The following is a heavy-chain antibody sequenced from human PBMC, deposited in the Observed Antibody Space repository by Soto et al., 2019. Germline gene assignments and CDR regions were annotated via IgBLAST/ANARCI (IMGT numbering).Heavy chain of an antibody. V-gene: IGHV3-15*07. CDR1: GFTFSYAW. J-gene: IGHJ4*02. CDR3: VADVTDCEAYAFDY. D-gene: IGHD2-2*01. CDR2: VKSKINGGTV. Sequence: EVQLVESGGALIKPGGSLRLSCAASGFTFSYAWLNWVRQAPGKGLEWVGRVKSKINGGTVDYTAPVRGRFAISRDDSQNTVYLQMKSLKGDDSGVYYCVADVTDCEAYAFDYWGEGTLIIVSS.